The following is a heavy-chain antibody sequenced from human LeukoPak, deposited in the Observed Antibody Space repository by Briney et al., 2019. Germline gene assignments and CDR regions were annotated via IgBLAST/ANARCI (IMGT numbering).Heavy chain of an antibody. J-gene: IGHJ4*02. CDR3: AREEEGLYGDYVVFDY. Sequence: SETLSLTCTVSGGSVSSGSDYWSWIRRPPGKGLEWIGYIYYSGSTNYNTSLKSRVTISVDTSKNKFSLKLSSVTAADTAVYYCAREEEGLYGDYVVFDYWGQGTLVTDSS. V-gene: IGHV4-61*01. CDR2: IYYSGST. CDR1: GGSVSSGSDY. D-gene: IGHD4-17*01.